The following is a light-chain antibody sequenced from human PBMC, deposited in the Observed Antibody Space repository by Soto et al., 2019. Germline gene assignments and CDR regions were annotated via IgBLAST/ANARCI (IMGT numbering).Light chain of an antibody. CDR3: SSYTSSSTHYV. CDR1: SSDVVGYNY. CDR2: EVS. V-gene: IGLV2-14*01. J-gene: IGLJ1*01. Sequence: QSALTQPASVSGSPGQSITISCTGTSSDVVGYNYVSWYQQHPGKAPKLMIYEVSNRPSGVSNRFSGSKSGNTASLTISGLQAEDEADYYCSSYTSSSTHYVFGTGTKLTVL.